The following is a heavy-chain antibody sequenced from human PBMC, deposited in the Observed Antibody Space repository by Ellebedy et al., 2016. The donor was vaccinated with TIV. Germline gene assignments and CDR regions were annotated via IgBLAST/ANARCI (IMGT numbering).Heavy chain of an antibody. CDR2: SDSDGSNT. Sequence: PGGSLRLSCAASGFIFSSYWMHWVRHAPGKGLMWVSCSDSDGSNTGYADIVKGRFTIARDNAKNTLYLQMNSLRAEDTAVYYCERSGNYYDSSGYSYWGQGTLVTVSS. CDR1: GFIFSSYW. CDR3: ERSGNYYDSSGYSY. J-gene: IGHJ4*02. D-gene: IGHD3-22*01. V-gene: IGHV3-74*01.